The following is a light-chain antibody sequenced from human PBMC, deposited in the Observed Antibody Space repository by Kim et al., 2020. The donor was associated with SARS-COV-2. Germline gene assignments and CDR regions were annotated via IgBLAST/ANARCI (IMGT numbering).Light chain of an antibody. CDR3: QQSYNSPPYS. Sequence: ASVGDRVPITCRASQSIGTSLNWYQQRPGKVPNLLIFAASTLQSGVPSRFSGSGSGTDFALTIKSLQPEDFGTYYCQQSYNSPPYSFGQGTKLEI. V-gene: IGKV1-39*01. J-gene: IGKJ2*03. CDR1: QSIGTS. CDR2: AAS.